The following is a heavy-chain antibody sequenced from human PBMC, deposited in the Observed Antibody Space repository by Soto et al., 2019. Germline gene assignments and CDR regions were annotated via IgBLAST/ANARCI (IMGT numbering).Heavy chain of an antibody. J-gene: IGHJ4*02. V-gene: IGHV3-23*01. CDR3: AKSGAYGSGSYYYEPYDY. CDR1: GFTFSSYA. Sequence: GGSLRLSCAASGFTFSSYAMSWVRQAPGKGLGWVSAISGSGGSTYYADSVKGRFTISRDNSKNTLYLQMNSLRAEDTAVYYCAKSGAYGSGSYYYEPYDYWGQGTLVTVSS. D-gene: IGHD3-10*01. CDR2: ISGSGGST.